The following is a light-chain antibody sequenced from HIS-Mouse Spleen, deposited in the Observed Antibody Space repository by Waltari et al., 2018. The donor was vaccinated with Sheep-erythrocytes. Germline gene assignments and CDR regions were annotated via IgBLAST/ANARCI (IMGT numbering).Light chain of an antibody. CDR3: QAWDSSIVV. Sequence: SSELTQPPSVSVSPGQTASITCSGDNSGAKYACWYQQKPGQSHVLVIYQDTKRPSGIPERFSGSNSGNTATLTISGTQAMDEADYYCQAWDSSIVVFGGGTKLTVL. V-gene: IGLV3-1*01. CDR2: QDT. CDR1: NSGAKY. J-gene: IGLJ2*01.